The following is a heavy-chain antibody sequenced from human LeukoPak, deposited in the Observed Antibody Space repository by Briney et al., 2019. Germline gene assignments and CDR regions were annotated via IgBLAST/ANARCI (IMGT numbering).Heavy chain of an antibody. CDR2: IRYDASNK. D-gene: IGHD4-17*01. Sequence: GGSLRLSCAASGFTFSYYDMHWVRQAPGKGLEWVAFIRYDASNKYYADFVKGRFTISRDSSKNTLYLQMNNLRTEDTAVYYCARGLNSVTQIMTYWGQGTLVTVSS. CDR3: ARGLNSVTQIMTY. V-gene: IGHV3-30*02. J-gene: IGHJ4*02. CDR1: GFTFSYYD.